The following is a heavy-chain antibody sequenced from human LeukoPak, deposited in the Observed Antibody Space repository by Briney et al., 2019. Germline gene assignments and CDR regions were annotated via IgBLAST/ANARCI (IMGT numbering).Heavy chain of an antibody. Sequence: PETLSLTCTVSGGSINSGDHYWGWIRQPPGQGLEWIGSIHYSGSTYYNPSLKSRVTIFVDTSKNQFSLWLSSVTAADTAVYYCARQLLQYNFYMDIWGQGTTVTASS. D-gene: IGHD4-11*01. J-gene: IGHJ6*03. V-gene: IGHV4-39*01. CDR2: IHYSGST. CDR1: GGSINSGDHY. CDR3: ARQLLQYNFYMDI.